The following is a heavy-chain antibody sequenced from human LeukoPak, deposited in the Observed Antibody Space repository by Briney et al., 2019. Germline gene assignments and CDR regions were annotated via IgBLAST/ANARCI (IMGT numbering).Heavy chain of an antibody. CDR3: AAESLGYCSGGSCYGQFDY. Sequence: SVKVSCKASGSTFTSSAVQWVRQARGQRLEWIGWIVVGSGNTNYAQRFQERVTITRDMSTSTAYMELSSLRSEDTAVYYCAAESLGYCSGGSCYGQFDYWGQGTLVTVSS. CDR1: GSTFTSSA. V-gene: IGHV1-58*01. CDR2: IVVGSGNT. J-gene: IGHJ4*02. D-gene: IGHD2-15*01.